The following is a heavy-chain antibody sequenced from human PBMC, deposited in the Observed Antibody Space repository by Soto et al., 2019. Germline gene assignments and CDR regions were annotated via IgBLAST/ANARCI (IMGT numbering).Heavy chain of an antibody. CDR2: IGLGRSTK. D-gene: IGHD3-22*01. CDR3: AIDQFYYNYISGRPLNVFDV. CDR1: GFTFRNYG. J-gene: IGHJ3*01. Sequence: PGGSLRLSCAASGFTFRNYGMNWVRQAPGKGLERVSYIGLGRSTKNNADTVEGRFTITRDNAKNSLYLQMNSLRAEDTAVYYCAIDQFYYNYISGRPLNVFDVWGQGTMVTVSS. V-gene: IGHV3-48*01.